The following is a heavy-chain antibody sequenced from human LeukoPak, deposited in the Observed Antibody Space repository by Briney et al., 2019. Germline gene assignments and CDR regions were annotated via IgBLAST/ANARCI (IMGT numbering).Heavy chain of an antibody. D-gene: IGHD6-19*01. CDR2: IYHSGTT. CDR1: GVAISRGGYA. CDR3: VRGRYSSGWFKDTNWFDP. J-gene: IGHJ5*02. Sequence: PSETLSLTCAVSGVAISRGGYAWNWIRQPPGKGLEWIAYIYHSGTTYYNPSLKSRATISVDTSKNQFSLKLSSVTAADTAVYYCVRGRYSSGWFKDTNWFDPWGQGIPVTVSS. V-gene: IGHV4-30-4*07.